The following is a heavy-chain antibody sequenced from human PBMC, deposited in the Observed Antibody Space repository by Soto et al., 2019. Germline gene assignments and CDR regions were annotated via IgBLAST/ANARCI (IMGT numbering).Heavy chain of an antibody. D-gene: IGHD6-13*01. CDR2: VYYKGST. V-gene: IGHV4-39*01. J-gene: IGHJ3*01. Sequence: QLQLQESGPGLVKPSETLSLTCTVSGGSISSESYYWGWIRQPPGKGLEWIGSVYYKGSTYYSPSLGSRVTMSVDTSKNQFSRRLNSVTAADTAVYYCARLGQEFVEAVAVDAFDVWGLGTLVTVSS. CDR1: GGSISSESYY. CDR3: ARLGQEFVEAVAVDAFDV.